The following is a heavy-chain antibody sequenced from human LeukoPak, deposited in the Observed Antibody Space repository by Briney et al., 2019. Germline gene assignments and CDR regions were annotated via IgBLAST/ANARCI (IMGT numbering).Heavy chain of an antibody. CDR2: ISAYIGNT. Sequence: EASVTVSCMASGYTFTSYGISWVRQAPGQGLEGMGWISAYIGNTDYAQKLQGRVTITTDTSTSTAYMELRSLRSDDTAVYYCARGLFLTGYYCFAYWGQGTLVPVSA. J-gene: IGHJ4*02. D-gene: IGHD3-9*01. CDR3: ARGLFLTGYYCFAY. V-gene: IGHV1-18*04. CDR1: GYTFTSYG.